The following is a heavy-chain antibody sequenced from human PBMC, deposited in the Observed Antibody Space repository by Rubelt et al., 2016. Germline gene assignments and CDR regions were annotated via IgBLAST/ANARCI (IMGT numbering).Heavy chain of an antibody. CDR1: GFTFSSYS. D-gene: IGHD2-15*01. Sequence: EVQLVESGGGLVQPGGSLRLSCAASGFTFSSYSMNWVRQAPGKGLEWVSYVSTGSNTIYYADSVKGRFAISRDNAKNSVYLRMNSLRAEDTAVYYCANGMTPDYWGQGTLVTVSS. J-gene: IGHJ4*02. CDR3: ANGMTPDY. V-gene: IGHV3-48*01. CDR2: VSTGSNTI.